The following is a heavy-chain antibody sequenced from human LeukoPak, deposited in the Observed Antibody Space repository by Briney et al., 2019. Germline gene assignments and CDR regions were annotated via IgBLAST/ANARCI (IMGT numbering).Heavy chain of an antibody. CDR3: ARSNYYGSGRPKPFDY. V-gene: IGHV4-34*01. Sequence: SETLSLTCAVYGGSFSGYYWSWIRQPPGKGLEWIGEINHSGGTNYNPSLKSRVTISVDTSKNQFSLKLSSVTAADTAVYYCARSNYYGSGRPKPFDYWGQGTLVTVSS. CDR1: GGSFSGYY. D-gene: IGHD3-10*01. CDR2: INHSGGT. J-gene: IGHJ4*02.